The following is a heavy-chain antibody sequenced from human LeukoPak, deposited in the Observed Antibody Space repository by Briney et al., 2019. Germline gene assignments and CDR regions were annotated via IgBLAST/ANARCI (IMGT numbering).Heavy chain of an antibody. CDR2: IFHNGDI. D-gene: IGHD6-25*01. V-gene: IGHV4-59*08. CDR1: GGSISGFY. CDR3: ASTARLFQH. Sequence: SETLSLTCTVSGGSISGFYWSWIRQSPGKGLECIGYIFHNGDINYNPSLKSRVTITMDTSKNQFSLRLSSVTAADTAVYFCASTARLFQHWGQGALVTVSS. J-gene: IGHJ4*02.